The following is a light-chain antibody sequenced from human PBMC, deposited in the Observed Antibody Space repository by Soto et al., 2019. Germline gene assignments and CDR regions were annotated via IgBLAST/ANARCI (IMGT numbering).Light chain of an antibody. V-gene: IGLV2-11*01. Sequence: QSALTQPRSVSGSPGQSVTISCTGTSSDVGRYNYVSWYQQLPGKAPKLIIYDVTKRPSGVPDRFSGSKSGNTASLTIPGLQADDEADYYCCSYAGRSTPYVFGTGTKVTVL. CDR2: DVT. J-gene: IGLJ1*01. CDR1: SSDVGRYNY. CDR3: CSYAGRSTPYV.